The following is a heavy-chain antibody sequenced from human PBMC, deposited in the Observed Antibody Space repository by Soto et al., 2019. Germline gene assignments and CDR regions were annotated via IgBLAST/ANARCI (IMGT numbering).Heavy chain of an antibody. D-gene: IGHD6-19*01. J-gene: IGHJ6*02. CDR1: GFTSCHAW. CDR2: SKIESDSGTA. V-gene: IGHV3-15*01. Sequence: KPEGSLRLSCAASGFTSCHAWLRWVRQAPENRPVCAGRSKIESDSGTADTAAPVKVTFPISRYDSRNMLYMLMNSLKIEDPGVYYCATPPHGVTQAGRDPSYYYGMDVWGHETKVSVS. CDR3: ATPPHGVTQAGRDPSYYYGMDV.